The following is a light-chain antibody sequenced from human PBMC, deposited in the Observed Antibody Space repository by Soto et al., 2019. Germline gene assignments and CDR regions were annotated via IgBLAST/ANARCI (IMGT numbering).Light chain of an antibody. J-gene: IGLJ2*01. CDR2: EVT. CDR3: SSYAGSNNVL. V-gene: IGLV2-8*01. CDR1: SSDIGDYNY. Sequence: QSALTQPPSASGSPGQSVTISCTGTSSDIGDYNYVSWYKQHPGKAPKLMIYEVTKRPSGVPDRFSGSKSGNTASLTVSGLQAEDEADYYCSSYAGSNNVLFGGGTQLTVL.